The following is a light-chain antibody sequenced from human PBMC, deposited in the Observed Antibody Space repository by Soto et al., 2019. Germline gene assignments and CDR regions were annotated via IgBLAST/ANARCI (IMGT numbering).Light chain of an antibody. CDR3: SSYTTTSTVV. V-gene: IGLV2-14*01. J-gene: IGLJ2*01. Sequence: QSALTQPPSASGSPGQSVTISCTGTSSDIGVYNYVSWYQQHPGKAPKLMIYDVSNRPSGVSNRFSGSKSGNTASLTISGLQAEDEADYYCSSYTTTSTVVFGGGTKLTVL. CDR2: DVS. CDR1: SSDIGVYNY.